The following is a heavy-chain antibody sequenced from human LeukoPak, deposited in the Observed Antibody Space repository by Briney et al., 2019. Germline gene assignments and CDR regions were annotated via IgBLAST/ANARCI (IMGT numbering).Heavy chain of an antibody. J-gene: IGHJ4*02. CDR1: GYTFTGYY. D-gene: IGHD4-23*01. CDR2: INANSGGT. CDR3: ARDGHGGNSFDY. V-gene: IGHV1-2*02. Sequence: ASVKVSCKASGYTFTGYYMHWVRQAPGQGLEWMGWINANSGGTDYAQKFQDRVTMTRDTSISTAYMELSRLRSDDTALYYCARDGHGGNSFDYWGQGTLVTVSS.